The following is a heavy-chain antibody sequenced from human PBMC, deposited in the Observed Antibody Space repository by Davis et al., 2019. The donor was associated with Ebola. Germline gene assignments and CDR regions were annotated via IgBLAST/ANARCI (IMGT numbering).Heavy chain of an antibody. J-gene: IGHJ4*02. CDR3: ARRASFWSGFYSDY. Sequence: ASVKVSCKASGYTFTRYGMNWMRQAPGQGLEWMGWINTNTGFPTYAQSAQGFTGRFVFSLDTSVSTAYLQISSLAVEDTAVYYCARRASFWSGFYSDYWGQGTLVTVSS. CDR1: GYTFTRYG. D-gene: IGHD3-3*01. CDR2: INTNTGFP. V-gene: IGHV7-4-1*02.